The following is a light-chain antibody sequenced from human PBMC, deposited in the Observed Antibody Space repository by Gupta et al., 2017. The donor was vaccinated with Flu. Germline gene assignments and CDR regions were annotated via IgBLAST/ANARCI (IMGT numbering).Light chain of an antibody. CDR3: QSADSSGTYV. V-gene: IGLV3-25*03. J-gene: IGLJ1*01. Sequence: PGKTARITCSGDAVPKQYAYWYQQKPGQAPVLVIYKDSERPAGIPERFSGSSSGTTVTLTISGVQAEDEADYYCQSADSSGTYVFGTGTKVTVL. CDR1: AVPKQY. CDR2: KDS.